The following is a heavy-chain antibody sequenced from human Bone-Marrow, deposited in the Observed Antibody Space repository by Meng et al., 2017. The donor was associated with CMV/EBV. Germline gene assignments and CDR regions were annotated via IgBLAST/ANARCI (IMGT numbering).Heavy chain of an antibody. D-gene: IGHD2-2*01. V-gene: IGHV4-61*01. J-gene: IGHJ6*02. Sequence: SETLSLTCTVSGGSVSSGSYYWSWIRQPPGKGLEWIGYIYYSGSTNYNPSLKSRVTISVDTSKNQFSLKLSSVTAADTAVYYCASRSPAALYYYYYYGMDVWGQGTTATVPS. CDR1: GGSVSSGSYY. CDR3: ASRSPAALYYYYYYGMDV. CDR2: IYYSGST.